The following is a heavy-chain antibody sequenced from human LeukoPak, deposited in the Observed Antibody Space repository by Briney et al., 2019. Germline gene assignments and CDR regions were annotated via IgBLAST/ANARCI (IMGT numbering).Heavy chain of an antibody. CDR1: GFTFSNYA. Sequence: GGSLRLSCAASGFTFSNYAMSWVRQAPGKGLEWVSLISSGDSTFYADSVKGRFTISRDNSKRTLYLQMNSLRAADTAVYYCAKDLGKTSRYYSDLWGQGTLVTVSS. V-gene: IGHV3-23*01. CDR2: ISSGDST. CDR3: AKDLGKTSRYYSDL. J-gene: IGHJ4*02.